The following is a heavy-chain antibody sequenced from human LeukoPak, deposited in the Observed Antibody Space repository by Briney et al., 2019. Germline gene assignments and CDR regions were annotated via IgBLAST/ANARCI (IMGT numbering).Heavy chain of an antibody. CDR3: ARAAVVTALADAFDI. Sequence: SETLSLTCAVSGGSISSSNWWSWVRQPPGKGLEWIGEIYHSGSTNYNPSLKSRVTISVDKSKNQFSLKLSSVTAADTAVYYCARAAVVTALADAFDIWGQGTMVTVSS. CDR1: GGSISSSNW. J-gene: IGHJ3*02. CDR2: IYHSGST. D-gene: IGHD2-21*02. V-gene: IGHV4-4*02.